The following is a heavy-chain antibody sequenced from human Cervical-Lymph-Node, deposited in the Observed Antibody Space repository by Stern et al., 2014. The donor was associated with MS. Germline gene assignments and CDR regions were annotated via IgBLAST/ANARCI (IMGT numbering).Heavy chain of an antibody. J-gene: IGHJ6*02. CDR3: AKSSSSSHYYYYGMDV. D-gene: IGHD6-6*01. CDR2: ISYDGSNK. CDR1: GFTFSSYG. V-gene: IGHV3-30*18. Sequence: VKLVESGGGVVQPGRYLRLSCAASGFTFSSYGMHWVRQAPGKGLEWAAVISYDGSNKYYADSVKGRFTISRDNSKNTLYLQMNSLRAEDTAVYYCAKSSSSSHYYYYGMDVWGQGTTVTVSS.